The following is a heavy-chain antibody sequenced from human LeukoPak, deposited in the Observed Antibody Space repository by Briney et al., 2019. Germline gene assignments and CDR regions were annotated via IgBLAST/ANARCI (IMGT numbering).Heavy chain of an antibody. J-gene: IGHJ4*02. D-gene: IGHD3-22*01. CDR3: ARLGRYYYDSSGYSYANY. V-gene: IGHV5-51*03. CDR2: IYPGDSDT. Sequence: TGESLKISCKGSGYSFTSYWIGWVRQMPGKGLEWMGIIYPGDSDTRYSPSFQGQVTISADKSISTAYLQWSSLKASDTAMYYCARLGRYYYDSSGYSYANYWGQGTLVTVSS. CDR1: GYSFTSYW.